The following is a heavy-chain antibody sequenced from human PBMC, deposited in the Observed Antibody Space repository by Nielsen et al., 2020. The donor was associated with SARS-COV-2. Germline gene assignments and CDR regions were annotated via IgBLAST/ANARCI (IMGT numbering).Heavy chain of an antibody. CDR1: GYTFTSYG. Sequence: SVKVSCKASGYTFTSYGISWVRQAPGQGLEWMGRIIPILGIANYAQKFQGRVTITADKSTSTAYMELSSLRSEDTAVYYCAREGCSGGSCPMDVWGQGTTVTVSS. CDR3: AREGCSGGSCPMDV. V-gene: IGHV1-69*04. CDR2: IIPILGIA. D-gene: IGHD2-15*01. J-gene: IGHJ6*02.